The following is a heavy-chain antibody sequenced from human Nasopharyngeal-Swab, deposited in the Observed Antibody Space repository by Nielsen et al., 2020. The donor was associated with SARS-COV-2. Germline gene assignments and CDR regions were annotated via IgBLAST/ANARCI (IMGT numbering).Heavy chain of an antibody. V-gene: IGHV3-30-3*01. J-gene: IGHJ6*02. CDR3: ARDPGDFGGATYYYYYGMDV. CDR1: GFTFSSYA. CDR2: ISYDGSNK. D-gene: IGHD1-26*01. Sequence: GGSLRLSCAASGFTFSSYAMHWVRQAPGKGLEWVAVISYDGSNKYYADSVKGRFTISRGNSKNTLYLQMNSLRPDSTAVYYCARDPGDFGGATYYYYYGMDVWGQGTTVTVSS.